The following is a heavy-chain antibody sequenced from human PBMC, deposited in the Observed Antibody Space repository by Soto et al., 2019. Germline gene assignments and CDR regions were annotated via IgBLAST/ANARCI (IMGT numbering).Heavy chain of an antibody. CDR2: ISGSGDTT. V-gene: IGHV3-23*04. CDR1: GITISNYP. D-gene: IGHD4-17*01. CDR3: VKDDGGYPSTAPH. J-gene: IGHJ4*02. Sequence: EVRLVESGGGLVQPGGSQRLSCAASGITISNYPMSWVRQAPGKGLDWVSGISGSGDTTYYADSAKGRFTISKDISKNSLFLQLDSLRVEDSALYFCVKDDGGYPSTAPHWGQGTLVTVS.